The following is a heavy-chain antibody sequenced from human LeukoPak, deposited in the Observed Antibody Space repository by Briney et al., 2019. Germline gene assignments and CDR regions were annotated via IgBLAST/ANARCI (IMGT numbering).Heavy chain of an antibody. CDR2: ISGSGDTT. CDR3: AKSGVSD. Sequence: GGSLRLSCEASGFTFSNHAMSWVRQAPGKGPEWVSAISGSGDTTYYVDSVKGRFTISRDNSKNTLYLQMNSLRAEDTAVYYCAKSGVSDWGQGTLVTVSS. J-gene: IGHJ4*02. CDR1: GFTFSNHA. V-gene: IGHV3-23*01.